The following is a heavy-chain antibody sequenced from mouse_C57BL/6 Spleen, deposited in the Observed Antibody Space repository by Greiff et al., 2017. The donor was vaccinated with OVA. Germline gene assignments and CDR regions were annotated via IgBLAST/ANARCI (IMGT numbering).Heavy chain of an antibody. CDR2: INYDGSST. J-gene: IGHJ3*01. V-gene: IGHV5-16*01. D-gene: IGHD1-1*01. CDR3: AREHYYGSSAWFAY. Sequence: EVKLVESEGGLVQPGSSMKLSCTASGFTFSDYYMAWVRQVPEKGLEWVANINYDGSSTYYLDSLKSRFIISRDNAKNILYLQMSSLKSEDTATYYCAREHYYGSSAWFAYWGQGTLVTVAA. CDR1: GFTFSDYY.